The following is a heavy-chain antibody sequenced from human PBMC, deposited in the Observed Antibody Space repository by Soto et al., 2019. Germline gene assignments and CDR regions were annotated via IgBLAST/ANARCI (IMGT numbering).Heavy chain of an antibody. D-gene: IGHD3-3*01. CDR3: ARDRNDFWSGDMEV. V-gene: IGHV3-66*01. J-gene: IGHJ6*03. CDR2: IYSGGST. Sequence: GGSLRLSCAASGFTVSSNYMSWVRQAPGKGLEWVSVIYSGGSTYYADSVKGRFTISRDNSKNTLYLQMNSLRAEDTAVYYCARDRNDFWSGDMEVWGKGTTVTVSS. CDR1: GFTVSSNY.